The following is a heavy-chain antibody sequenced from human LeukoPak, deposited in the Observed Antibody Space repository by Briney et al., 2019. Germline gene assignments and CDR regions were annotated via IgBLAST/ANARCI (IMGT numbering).Heavy chain of an antibody. CDR2: INWNGGST. CDR3: ARSVVPAAIDAFDI. D-gene: IGHD2-2*01. J-gene: IGHJ3*02. CDR1: GSTFDDYG. V-gene: IGHV3-20*01. Sequence: GGPLRLSCAASGSTFDDYGMSWVRQAPGKGLEWVSGINWNGGSTGYADSVKGRFTISRDNAKNSLYLQMNSLRAEDTALYHCARSVVPAAIDAFDIWGQGTMVTVSS.